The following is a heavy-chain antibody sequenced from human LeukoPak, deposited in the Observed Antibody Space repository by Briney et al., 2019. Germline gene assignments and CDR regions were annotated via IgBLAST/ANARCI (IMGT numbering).Heavy chain of an antibody. CDR3: ARVAFTYYYGSGSYPLDY. D-gene: IGHD3-10*01. V-gene: IGHV3-11*01. J-gene: IGHJ4*02. CDR2: ISSSGSTI. Sequence: GGSLRLSCAASGFTFSDYYMSWIRQAPGKGLEWVSYISSSGSTIYYADSVKGRFTISRDNSKNSLYLQMNSLRAEDTAVYYCARVAFTYYYGSGSYPLDYWGQGTLVTVSS. CDR1: GFTFSDYY.